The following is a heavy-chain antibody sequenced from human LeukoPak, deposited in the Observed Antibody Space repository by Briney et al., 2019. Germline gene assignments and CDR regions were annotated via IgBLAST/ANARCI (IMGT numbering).Heavy chain of an antibody. Sequence: GGSLRLSCAATGFTFSRYGMHWVRQAPGKGLEWVAVIWYDGSNEYYADSVKGRFTIFRDNSKNTLHLQMNSLRAEDTAVYYCARPLVGDALDYWGQGTLVTVSS. D-gene: IGHD1-26*01. V-gene: IGHV3-33*08. CDR3: ARPLVGDALDY. CDR2: IWYDGSNE. CDR1: GFTFSRYG. J-gene: IGHJ4*02.